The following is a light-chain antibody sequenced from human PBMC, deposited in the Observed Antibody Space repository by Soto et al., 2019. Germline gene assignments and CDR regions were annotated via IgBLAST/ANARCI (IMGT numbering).Light chain of an antibody. CDR2: GAS. CDR1: QNVSTW. CDR3: QQGSRFPFT. J-gene: IGKJ3*01. Sequence: DIQITQSPSSVSASVGDRVTVTCRASQNVSTWLTWYQQTPGKAPNLLIYGASTLQRGVPSRFSGSGSGTEFTRTISSLQPEDFAIYFCQQGSRFPFTFGPGTKVDIK. V-gene: IGKV1-12*01.